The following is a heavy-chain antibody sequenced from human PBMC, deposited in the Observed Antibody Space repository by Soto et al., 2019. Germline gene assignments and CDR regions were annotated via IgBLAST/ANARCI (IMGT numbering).Heavy chain of an antibody. J-gene: IGHJ6*02. CDR2: IIPIFGTA. CDR3: ARAGSREPYYYYYVGMHV. Sequence: QVQLVQSGAEVKKPGSSVKVSCKASGGTFSSYAISWVRQAPGQGLEWMGGIIPIFGTANYAQKFQGRVTITADESTRTAHVGLSRLRSEGTAGYYCARAGSREPYYYYYVGMHVWGQGTTVTASS. D-gene: IGHD6-13*01. V-gene: IGHV1-69*12. CDR1: GGTFSSYA.